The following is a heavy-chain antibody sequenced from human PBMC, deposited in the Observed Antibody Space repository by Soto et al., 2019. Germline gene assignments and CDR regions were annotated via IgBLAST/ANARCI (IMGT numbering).Heavy chain of an antibody. Sequence: QVQLVQSGAEVKKPGASVKVSCKASGYTFTSYYMHWVRQAPGQGLEWMGIINPSGGSTSYAQKFQGSVTMTRDTSTSRVYMELSSLISEDTAVYYWAGSLWIGEYSYWGQGTLVTVSS. V-gene: IGHV1-46*01. J-gene: IGHJ4*02. D-gene: IGHD3-10*01. CDR2: INPSGGST. CDR1: GYTFTSYY. CDR3: AGSLWIGEYSY.